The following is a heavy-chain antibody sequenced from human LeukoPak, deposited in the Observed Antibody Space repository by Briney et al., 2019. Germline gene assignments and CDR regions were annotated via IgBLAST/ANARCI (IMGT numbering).Heavy chain of an antibody. CDR1: GFTVSSNY. CDR2: IYSGGST. CDR3: ARGGWGSGYKAFDY. D-gene: IGHD3-22*01. J-gene: IGHJ4*02. V-gene: IGHV3-53*01. Sequence: GGSLRLSCAASGFTVSSNYMSWVRQAPGKGLEWVSVIYSGGSTYYADSVKGRFTISRDNSKNTLYLQMNSLRAEDTAVYYCARGGWGSGYKAFDYWGQGTLVTVSS.